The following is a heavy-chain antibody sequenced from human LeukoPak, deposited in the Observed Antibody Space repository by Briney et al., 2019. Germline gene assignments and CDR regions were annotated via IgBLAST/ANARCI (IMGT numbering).Heavy chain of an antibody. V-gene: IGHV3-7*01. J-gene: IGHJ6*03. CDR1: GFTFSSYW. D-gene: IGHD4-11*01. CDR2: IKQDGSEK. CDR3: AREGGYSNYVYYYYYMDV. Sequence: PGGSLRLSCAASGFTFSSYWMSWVRQAPGKGLEWVANIKQDGSEKYYVDSVKGRFTISRDNAKNSLYLQMNSLRAEDTAVYYCAREGGYSNYVYYYYYMDVWGKGTTVTVSS.